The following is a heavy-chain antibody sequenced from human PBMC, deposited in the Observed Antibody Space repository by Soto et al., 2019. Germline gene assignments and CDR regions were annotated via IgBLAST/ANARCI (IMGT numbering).Heavy chain of an antibody. Sequence: QVQLVQSGAEVKKPGASVKVSCKASGYTFTSYDINWVRQATGQGLEWMGWMNPNSGNTGYAQKFQGRVTMTRNTSISTAYMGLSSLRSEDTAVYYCASSRATYYDILTGYWADAFDIWGQGTMVTVSS. CDR1: GYTFTSYD. CDR3: ASSRATYYDILTGYWADAFDI. CDR2: MNPNSGNT. J-gene: IGHJ3*02. D-gene: IGHD3-9*01. V-gene: IGHV1-8*01.